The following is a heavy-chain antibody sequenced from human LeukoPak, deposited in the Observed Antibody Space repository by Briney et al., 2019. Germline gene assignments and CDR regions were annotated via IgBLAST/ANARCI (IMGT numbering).Heavy chain of an antibody. CDR1: GGSFSGYY. V-gene: IGHV4-34*01. Sequence: SETLSLTCAVYGGSFSGYYWSWIRQPPGNGLEWIGEINHSGSTNYNPSLKSRVTISVDTSKNQFSLKLSSVTAADTAVYYCASEITDAFDIWGQGTMVTVSS. CDR3: ASEITDAFDI. CDR2: INHSGST. J-gene: IGHJ3*02.